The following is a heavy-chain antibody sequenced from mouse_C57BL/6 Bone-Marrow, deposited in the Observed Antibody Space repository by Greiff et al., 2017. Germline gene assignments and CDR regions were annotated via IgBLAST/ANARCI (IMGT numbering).Heavy chain of an antibody. J-gene: IGHJ1*03. D-gene: IGHD2-4*01. CDR1: GFTFSDYY. V-gene: IGHV5-16*01. Sequence: VKLMESEGGLVQPGSSMKLSCTASGFTFSDYYMAWVRQVPEKGLEWVANINYDGSSTYYLDSLKSRFIISRDNAKNILYLQMSSLKSEDTATYYCARDDSWYFDVWGTGTTVTVSS. CDR2: INYDGSST. CDR3: ARDDSWYFDV.